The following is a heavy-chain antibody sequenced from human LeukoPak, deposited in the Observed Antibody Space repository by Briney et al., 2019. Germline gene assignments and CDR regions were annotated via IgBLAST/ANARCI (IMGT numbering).Heavy chain of an antibody. Sequence: GGSLRLSCAASGFTFSSYSMNWVRQAPGKGLEWVSSISSSSSYIYYADSVKGRFTISRDNAKNSLYLQMNSLRAEDTAVYYCAREHDYESEVFDYWGQGTLVTVSS. V-gene: IGHV3-21*01. CDR2: ISSSSSYI. J-gene: IGHJ4*02. CDR3: AREHDYESEVFDY. CDR1: GFTFSSYS. D-gene: IGHD4-17*01.